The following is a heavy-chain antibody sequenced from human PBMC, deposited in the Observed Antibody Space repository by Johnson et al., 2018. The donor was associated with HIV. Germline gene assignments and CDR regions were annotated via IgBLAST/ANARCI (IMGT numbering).Heavy chain of an antibody. CDR1: GFTFSSYW. CDR2: IKQDGSEN. CDR3: AKDEALGWEVDPDAFDI. J-gene: IGHJ3*02. Sequence: EVQLVESGGGVVQPGGSLRLSCAASGFTFSSYWMSWVRQAPGQGLEWVANIKQDGSENYYVESVKGRFTRARANAKNSLYLQMNSLRAEDTALYYCAKDEALGWEVDPDAFDIWGQGTMVTVSS. D-gene: IGHD1-26*01. V-gene: IGHV3-7*01.